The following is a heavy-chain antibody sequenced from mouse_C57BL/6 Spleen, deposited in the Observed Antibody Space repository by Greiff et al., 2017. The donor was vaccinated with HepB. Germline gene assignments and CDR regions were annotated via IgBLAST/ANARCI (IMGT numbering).Heavy chain of an antibody. CDR1: GYSITSGYY. CDR2: ISYDGSN. J-gene: IGHJ4*01. Sequence: EVQLQQSGPGLVKPSQSLSLTCSVTGYSITSGYYWNWIRQFPGNKLEWMGYISYDGSNNYNPSLKNRISITRDTSKNQFFLKLNSVTTEDTATYYCAELHAMDYWGQGTSVTVSS. V-gene: IGHV3-6*01. CDR3: AELHAMDY. D-gene: IGHD2-1*01.